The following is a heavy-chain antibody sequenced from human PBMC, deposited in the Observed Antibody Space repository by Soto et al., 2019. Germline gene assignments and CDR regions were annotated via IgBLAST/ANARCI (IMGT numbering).Heavy chain of an antibody. D-gene: IGHD1-26*01. CDR2: IYYSGST. Sequence: QLHLQESGPGVVKPSETLSLTCSVSGGSISSSSYFWGWIRQPPGKGLEWIGSIYYSGSTYYKPSLKSRVTISVDTSKNRFSLKVNSMTAADTAVYYCARQGVGASDYWGQGTLITVSS. CDR3: ARQGVGASDY. V-gene: IGHV4-39*01. J-gene: IGHJ4*02. CDR1: GGSISSSSYF.